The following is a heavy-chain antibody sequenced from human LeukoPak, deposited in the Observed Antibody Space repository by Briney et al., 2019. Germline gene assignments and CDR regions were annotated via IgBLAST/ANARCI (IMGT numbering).Heavy chain of an antibody. V-gene: IGHV3-48*03. CDR1: GFTFSSYE. J-gene: IGHJ6*02. CDR3: ARDETFRYCSSTSCQNLGYYYGMDV. Sequence: PGGSLRLSCVASGFTFSSYEMNWVRQAPGKGLEWVSYISSSGSTIYYADSVKGRFTISRDNAKNSLYLQMNSLRAEDTAVYYCARDETFRYCSSTSCQNLGYYYGMDVWGQGTTVTVSS. D-gene: IGHD2-2*01. CDR2: ISSSGSTI.